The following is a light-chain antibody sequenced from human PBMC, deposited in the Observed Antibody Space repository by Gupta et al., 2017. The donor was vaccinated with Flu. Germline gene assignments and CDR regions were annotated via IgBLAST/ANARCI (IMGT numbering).Light chain of an antibody. CDR2: KVS. CDR3: SSYTTSYTFV. CDR1: GSDVGTYNR. V-gene: IGLV2-18*02. Sequence: QSALTQPPSVSGSPGQSVTISCTGTGSDVGTYNRVSWYRQSPGTAPKLIIYKVSNPPSAVPDRFSGSKSGNTAALTISGLQSEGEADYYCSSYTTSYTFVFGTGTKVTVL. J-gene: IGLJ1*01.